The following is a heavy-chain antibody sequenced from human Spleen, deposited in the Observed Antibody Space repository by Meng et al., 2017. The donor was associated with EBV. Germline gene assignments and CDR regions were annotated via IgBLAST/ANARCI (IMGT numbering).Heavy chain of an antibody. CDR2: INEDGGIT. V-gene: IGHV3-74*01. CDR3: ARDLSGRFDP. D-gene: IGHD1-14*01. J-gene: IGHJ5*02. Sequence: VPLAESGGALVEPGGSLRLSCAASGFTFSSYWMHWVRQVPGKGLVWVSRINEDGGITTYADSVKGRFTIFRDNTKNTLYLQMNSLRAEDTAVYYCARDLSGRFDPWGQGTMVTVSS. CDR1: GFTFSSYW.